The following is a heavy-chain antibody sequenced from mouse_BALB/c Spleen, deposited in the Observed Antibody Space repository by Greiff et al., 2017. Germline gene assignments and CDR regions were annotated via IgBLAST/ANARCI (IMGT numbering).Heavy chain of an antibody. Sequence: EVKLQESGGGLVQPGGSMKLSCVASGFTFSNYWMNWVRQSPEKGLEWVAEIRLKSNNYATHYAESVKGRLTISRDDSKSSVYLQMNNLRAEDTGIYYCTRLTGTLYWYFDVWGAGTTVTVSS. CDR1: GFTFSNYW. D-gene: IGHD4-1*01. CDR2: IRLKSNNYAT. V-gene: IGHV6-6*02. J-gene: IGHJ1*01. CDR3: TRLTGTLYWYFDV.